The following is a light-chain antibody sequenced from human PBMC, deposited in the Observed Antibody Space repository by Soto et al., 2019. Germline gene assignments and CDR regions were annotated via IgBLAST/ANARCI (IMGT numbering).Light chain of an antibody. CDR1: QSISSY. J-gene: IGKJ2*01. CDR3: QQSYSTPFT. CDR2: AAS. Sequence: DIQMTQSPFSLSASVGDRVTITCRASQSISSYLNWYQQKPGKAPNLLIYAASSLQSGVPSRFSGSASGTDFTLTISSPHPEDFATYYCQQSYSTPFTFGQGTKVDIK. V-gene: IGKV1-39*01.